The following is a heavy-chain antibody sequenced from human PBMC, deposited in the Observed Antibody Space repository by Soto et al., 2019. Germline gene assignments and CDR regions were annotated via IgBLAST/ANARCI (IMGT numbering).Heavy chain of an antibody. Sequence: QVQLVQSGAEVKKPGSSVKVSCKASGGTFSSYAISCVRHAPGQGLEWMCGIIPIFGTAHYAQKFPGRVTITADESTRTSYMELSSLRAEDTAVYYCAIPKGWAMEPASIIWCVPWGQCTLLTVSS. J-gene: IGHJ5*02. CDR1: GGTFSSYA. CDR2: IIPIFGTA. V-gene: IGHV1-69*01. CDR3: AIPKGWAMEPASIIWCVP. D-gene: IGHD2-2*01.